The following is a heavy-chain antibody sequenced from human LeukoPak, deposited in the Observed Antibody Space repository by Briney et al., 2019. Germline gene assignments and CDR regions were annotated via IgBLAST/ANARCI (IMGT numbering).Heavy chain of an antibody. CDR1: GSSISSSSYY. J-gene: IGHJ5*02. V-gene: IGHV4-39*07. Sequence: SETLSLTCTVSGSSISSSSYYWGWIRQPPGKGLEWIGSIYYSGSTYYNPSLKSRVTISVDTSKNQFSLKLSSVTAADTAVYYCATLLRDGYNLQWFDPWGQGTLVTVSS. D-gene: IGHD5-24*01. CDR2: IYYSGST. CDR3: ATLLRDGYNLQWFDP.